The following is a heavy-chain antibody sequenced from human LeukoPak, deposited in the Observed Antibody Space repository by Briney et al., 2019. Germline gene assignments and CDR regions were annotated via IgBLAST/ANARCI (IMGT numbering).Heavy chain of an antibody. V-gene: IGHV3-30*02. CDR3: AKGIATGKIDWFDP. D-gene: IGHD1-1*01. CDR2: IDHDGSQK. CDR1: GFTFSANN. J-gene: IGHJ5*02. Sequence: GGSLRLSCAVSGFTFSANNMHWVRQAPGKGLEWVTFIDHDGSQKFYADSVKGRFTISRDNSKNTLYLHMNSLRAEDTAVYYCAKGIATGKIDWFDPWGQGTLVTVSS.